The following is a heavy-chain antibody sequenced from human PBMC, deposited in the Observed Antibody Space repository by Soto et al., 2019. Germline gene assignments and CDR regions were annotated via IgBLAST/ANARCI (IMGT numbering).Heavy chain of an antibody. CDR2: IGTAGDT. CDR3: ARGGDCSKTSCYWARLYYGLDV. CDR1: GFTFSSYD. Sequence: PGGSLRLSCAASGFTFSSYDMHWVRQATGKGLEWVSAIGTAGDTYYSGSVKGRFTVSRENVKNSLYLQMNSLRAGDTAVYYCARGGDCSKTSCYWARLYYGLDVWGQGTTVTV. V-gene: IGHV3-13*01. J-gene: IGHJ6*02. D-gene: IGHD2-2*01.